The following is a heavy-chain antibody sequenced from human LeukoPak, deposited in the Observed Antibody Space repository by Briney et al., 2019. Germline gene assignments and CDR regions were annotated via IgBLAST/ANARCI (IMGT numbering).Heavy chain of an antibody. Sequence: PGGSLRLSCGASGXKVRDVWMSWVRRAPGRGLEWLGRIKSKSDGGTTDYVAPVKGRFTISRDDSKNTVSLQMNSLKTEDTAVYYCTTDPRHWGQGTLVTVSS. J-gene: IGHJ4*02. CDR2: IKSKSDGGTT. V-gene: IGHV3-15*01. CDR3: TTDPRH. CDR1: GXKVRDVW.